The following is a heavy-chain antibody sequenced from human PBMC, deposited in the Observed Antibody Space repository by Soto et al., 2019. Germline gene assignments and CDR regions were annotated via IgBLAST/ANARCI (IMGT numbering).Heavy chain of an antibody. V-gene: IGHV3-30*18. CDR3: AKASSFGGLDY. CDR1: GFTFSSYG. Sequence: QVQLVESGGGVVQPGRSLRLSCAASGFTFSSYGMHWVRQAPGKGLEWVAVISYAGSNKYYADSVKGRFPISRDNSKNTLYLQMNSLRAEDTDVYYCAKASSFGGLDYCGQGTLVTVSS. D-gene: IGHD3-10*01. CDR2: ISYAGSNK. J-gene: IGHJ4*02.